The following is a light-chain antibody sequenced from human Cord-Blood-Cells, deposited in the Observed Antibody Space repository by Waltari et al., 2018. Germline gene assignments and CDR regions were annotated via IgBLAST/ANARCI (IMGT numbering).Light chain of an antibody. J-gene: IGKJ2*01. CDR3: QQYYSTPHT. CDR2: WAS. CDR1: QSVLYSSNNKNY. V-gene: IGKV4-1*01. Sequence: IVMTQSPDSLAVSLAERATITCNSSQSVLYSSNNKNYLAWYQQKPGQPPKLLIYWASTRESGVPDRFSGSGSGTDFTLTISSLQAEDVAVYYCQQYYSTPHTFGQGTKLEIK.